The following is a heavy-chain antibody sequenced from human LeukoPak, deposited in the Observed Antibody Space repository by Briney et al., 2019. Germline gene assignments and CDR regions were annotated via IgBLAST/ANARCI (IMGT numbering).Heavy chain of an antibody. D-gene: IGHD4-4*01. CDR1: GFTFSSYA. J-gene: IGHJ6*02. V-gene: IGHV3-23*01. Sequence: GGSLRLSCAASGFTFSSYAMSWVRQAPVKGVEWVSAISGSGGSTYYADSVKGRFTISRDNSKNTLYLQMNSLRAEDTAVYYCAKDVSNGYYYYYGMDVWGQGTTVTVSS. CDR3: AKDVSNGYYYYYGMDV. CDR2: ISGSGGST.